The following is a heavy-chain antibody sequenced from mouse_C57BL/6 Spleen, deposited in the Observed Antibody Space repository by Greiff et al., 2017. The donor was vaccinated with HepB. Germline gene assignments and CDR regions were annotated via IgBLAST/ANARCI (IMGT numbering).Heavy chain of an antibody. D-gene: IGHD2-4*01. Sequence: QVQLKQPGAELVMPGASVKLSCKASGYTFTSYWMHWVKQRPGQGLEWIGEIDPSDSYTNYNQKFKGKSTLTVDKSSSTAYMQLSSLTSEDSAVYYCAGYDYGAMDYWGQGTSVTVSS. J-gene: IGHJ4*01. CDR3: AGYDYGAMDY. CDR1: GYTFTSYW. V-gene: IGHV1-69*01. CDR2: IDPSDSYT.